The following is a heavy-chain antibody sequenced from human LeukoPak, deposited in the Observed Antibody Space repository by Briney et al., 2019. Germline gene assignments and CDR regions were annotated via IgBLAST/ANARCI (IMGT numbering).Heavy chain of an antibody. D-gene: IGHD2-21*02. Sequence: PSETLSLTCTVYGGSISSGGYYWSWIRQHPGKGLEWIGYIYYSGSTYYNPSLKSRVTISVDTSKNQFSLKLSSVTAADTAVYYCARAAYCGGDCPDGNWFDPWGQGTLVTVSS. CDR3: ARAAYCGGDCPDGNWFDP. V-gene: IGHV4-31*03. CDR1: GGSISSGGYY. J-gene: IGHJ5*02. CDR2: IYYSGST.